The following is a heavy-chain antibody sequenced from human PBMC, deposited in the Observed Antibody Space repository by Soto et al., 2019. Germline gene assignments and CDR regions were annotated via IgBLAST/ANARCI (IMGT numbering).Heavy chain of an antibody. CDR3: ARDGDGRMTTNPYYYNGMDV. CDR2: IYTSGST. V-gene: IGHV4-4*07. Sequence: SETLSLTCTVSGGSISSYYWSWIRQPAGKGLEWIGRIYTSGSTNYNPSLKSRVTMSVDTSKNQFSLKLSSVTAADTAVYYCARDGDGRMTTNPYYYNGMDVWGPGTTVTVS. CDR1: GGSISSYY. D-gene: IGHD4-4*01. J-gene: IGHJ6*02.